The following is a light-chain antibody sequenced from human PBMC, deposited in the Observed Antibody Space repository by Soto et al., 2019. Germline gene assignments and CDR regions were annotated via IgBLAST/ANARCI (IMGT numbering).Light chain of an antibody. V-gene: IGKV1-12*01. CDR1: QDISNW. Sequence: DIQMTQSPSSVSASVGDRVTITFRTSQDISNWLAWYQQRPGKAPNLLIYAASSLQTGVPSRFSGRGFGTDFTLTISSLQPEDFATYYCQQTKSYPIAFGGGTKVEIK. J-gene: IGKJ4*01. CDR3: QQTKSYPIA. CDR2: AAS.